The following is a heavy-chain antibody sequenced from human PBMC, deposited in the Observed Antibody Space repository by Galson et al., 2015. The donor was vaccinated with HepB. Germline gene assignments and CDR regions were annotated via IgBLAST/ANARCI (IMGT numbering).Heavy chain of an antibody. CDR3: ARGALIVVVGATQNNWFDP. Sequence: SVKVSCKASGYTFSSYSITWVRQAPGEGLEWMGWISPYTRRTDYAQKFQGRVTMTTDTSTNTAYMELRSLRSDDTAVHYCARGALIVVVGATQNNWFDPWGQGTLVTVSS. V-gene: IGHV1-18*01. CDR2: ISPYTRRT. J-gene: IGHJ5*02. CDR1: GYTFSSYS. D-gene: IGHD2-15*01.